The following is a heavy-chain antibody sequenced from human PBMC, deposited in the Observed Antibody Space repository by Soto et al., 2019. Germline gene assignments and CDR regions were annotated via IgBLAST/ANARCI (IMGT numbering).Heavy chain of an antibody. CDR2: TRNKANSYTT. CDR1: GFTFSDHY. CDR3: ARESSPYGMDV. J-gene: IGHJ6*02. V-gene: IGHV3-72*01. D-gene: IGHD6-6*01. Sequence: EVQLVESGGGLVQPGGSLRLSCAASGFTFSDHYMDWVRQAPGKGLEWVGRTRNKANSYTTEYAASVKGRFTISRDDSTNSLYLQMNSLKTEDTAVYYCARESSPYGMDVWGQGTTVTVSS.